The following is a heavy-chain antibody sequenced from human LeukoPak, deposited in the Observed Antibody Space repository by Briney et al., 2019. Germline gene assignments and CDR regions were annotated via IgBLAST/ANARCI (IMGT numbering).Heavy chain of an antibody. V-gene: IGHV3-30-3*01. CDR1: GFTFSSYA. Sequence: GGSLRLSCAASGFTFSSYAMHWVRQAPGKGLGWVAVISYDGSNKYYADSVKGRFTISRDNSKNTLYLQMNSLRAEDTAVYYCAKDQDYYGSGTPHGFDIWGQGTMVTVSS. CDR2: ISYDGSNK. D-gene: IGHD3-10*01. CDR3: AKDQDYYGSGTPHGFDI. J-gene: IGHJ3*02.